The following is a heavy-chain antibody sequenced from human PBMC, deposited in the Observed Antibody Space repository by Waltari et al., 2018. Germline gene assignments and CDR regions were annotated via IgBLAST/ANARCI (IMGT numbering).Heavy chain of an antibody. CDR2: KWHDGSNK. J-gene: IGHJ2*01. D-gene: IGHD6-13*01. Sequence: QVQLVESGGGVVQPGRSLRLSCVASGFTFSSYGMHWVRPAPGKGLEWVAVKWHDGSNKSYADSVKGRFTISREDSKNTLYLQMNSLRAEDTAVYYCASGSSWNLDLWGRGTLVTVSS. CDR1: GFTFSSYG. CDR3: ASGSSWNLDL. V-gene: IGHV3-33*01.